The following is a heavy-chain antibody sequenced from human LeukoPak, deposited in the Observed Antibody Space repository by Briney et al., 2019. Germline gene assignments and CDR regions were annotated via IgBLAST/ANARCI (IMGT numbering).Heavy chain of an antibody. J-gene: IGHJ4*02. CDR1: GFTFSSCA. D-gene: IGHD3-16*01. CDR3: AKLAEISGGFRVYYFDY. CDR2: ISGSGGST. V-gene: IGHV3-23*01. Sequence: GGSLRLSCAASGFTFSSCAMSWVRQAPGKGLEWVSAISGSGGSTYYADSVKGRFTISRDNSKNTLYLQMNSLRAEDTAVYYCAKLAEISGGFRVYYFDYWGQGTLVTVSS.